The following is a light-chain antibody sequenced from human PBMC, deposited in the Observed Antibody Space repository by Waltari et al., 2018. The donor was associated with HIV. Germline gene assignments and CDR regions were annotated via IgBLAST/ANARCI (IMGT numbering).Light chain of an antibody. Sequence: QSALTQPASVSGSPGQSITISCTGTDPDVGTYNYVPWFQHHPGKAPKLIISEVSNRPSGVSHRFSGSKSGNTASLIISGLQAEDEASYYCTSYTTTNTWVFGGGTNLTVL. J-gene: IGLJ3*02. CDR3: TSYTTTNTWV. CDR2: EVS. V-gene: IGLV2-14*01. CDR1: DPDVGTYNY.